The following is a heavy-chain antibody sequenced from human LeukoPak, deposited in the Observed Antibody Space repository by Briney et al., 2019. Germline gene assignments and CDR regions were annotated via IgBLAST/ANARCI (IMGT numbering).Heavy chain of an antibody. J-gene: IGHJ5*02. CDR3: VRDKEVVTGIGWFDP. CDR2: IDSDGKST. CDR1: GFXFSNYW. V-gene: IGHV3-74*01. D-gene: IGHD2-21*02. Sequence: GGSLRLSCGASGFXFSNYWIHWVRQAPGKGLVWVSRIDSDGKSTNYADSVKGRFTISRDNAKNTLYLQMNSLRVEDTAVYYCVRDKEVVTGIGWFDPWGQGTLVTVSS.